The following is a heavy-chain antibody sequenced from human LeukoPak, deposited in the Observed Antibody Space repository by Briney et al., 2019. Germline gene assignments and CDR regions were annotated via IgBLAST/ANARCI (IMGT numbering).Heavy chain of an antibody. Sequence: PVRSLRLSCAASGFTFRNHGMHWGRQAPGKGLEWGAVIWYDGSNAYYADSVKGRFTISRDNSRNTLYLQMNSLRADDTAVYYCARDIGARRLDYWGQGTPVTISS. CDR3: ARDIGARRLDY. CDR1: GFTFRNHG. J-gene: IGHJ4*02. D-gene: IGHD6-6*01. V-gene: IGHV3-33*01. CDR2: IWYDGSNA.